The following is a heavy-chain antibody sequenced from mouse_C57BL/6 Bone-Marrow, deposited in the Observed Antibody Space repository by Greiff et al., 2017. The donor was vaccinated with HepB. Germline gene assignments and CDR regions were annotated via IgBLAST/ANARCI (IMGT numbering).Heavy chain of an antibody. Sequence: EVKVVESEGGLVQPGRSMKLSCTASGFTFSDYYMAWVRQVPEKGLEWVANINYDGSSTYYLDSLKSRFIISRDNAKNILYLQMSSLKSEDTATYYCAREEKEGYWYFDVWGTGTTVTVSS. CDR2: INYDGSST. J-gene: IGHJ1*03. CDR3: AREEKEGYWYFDV. CDR1: GFTFSDYY. V-gene: IGHV5-16*01.